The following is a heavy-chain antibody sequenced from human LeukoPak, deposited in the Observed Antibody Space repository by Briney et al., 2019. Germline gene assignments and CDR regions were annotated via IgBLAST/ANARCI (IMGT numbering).Heavy chain of an antibody. CDR2: SNPNSGDT. CDR1: GYTFTSYG. CDR3: ARVASTTRRHDAFDI. D-gene: IGHD1-1*01. Sequence: GASVNVSCKASGYTFTSYGISWVRQAPGQGREWMGLSNPNSGDTIYAKKFQARVTLTRDTSISTAYMELSRLRSDDTAVYSCARVASTTRRHDAFDIWGQGTMVTVSS. V-gene: IGHV1-2*02. J-gene: IGHJ3*02.